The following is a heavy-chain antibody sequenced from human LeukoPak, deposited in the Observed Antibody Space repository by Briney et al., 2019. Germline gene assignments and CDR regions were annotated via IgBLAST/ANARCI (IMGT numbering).Heavy chain of an antibody. D-gene: IGHD1-26*01. CDR1: GFTFSSYA. Sequence: GGSLRLSCAASGFTFSSYAMSWVRQAPGKGLEWVSAISGSGGSTYYADSVKGRFTISRDNSKNTLYLQMNSLRAEDTAVYYCAKDRAYSSGSYGFGYWGQGTLVTVSS. CDR3: AKDRAYSSGSYGFGY. J-gene: IGHJ4*02. CDR2: ISGSGGST. V-gene: IGHV3-23*01.